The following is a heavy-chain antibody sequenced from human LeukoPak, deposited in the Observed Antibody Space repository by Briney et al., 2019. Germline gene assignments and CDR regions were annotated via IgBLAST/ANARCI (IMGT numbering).Heavy chain of an antibody. V-gene: IGHV5-51*01. D-gene: IGHD3-10*01. J-gene: IGHJ5*02. CDR3: ARSSMVRGVLNWFDP. Sequence: GESLKISCKGSGYSFTSYWIGWVRQMPGKGLEWMGIIYPGDSDTRYSPSFQGQVTISADKSISTAHLQWSSLKASDTAMYYCARSSMVRGVLNWFDPWGQGTLVTVSS. CDR1: GYSFTSYW. CDR2: IYPGDSDT.